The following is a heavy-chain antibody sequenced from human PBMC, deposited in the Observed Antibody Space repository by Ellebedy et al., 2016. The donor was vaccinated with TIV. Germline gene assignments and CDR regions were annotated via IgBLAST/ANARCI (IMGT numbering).Heavy chain of an antibody. D-gene: IGHD2-15*01. J-gene: IGHJ5*01. CDR3: ARHPGGNDAHRFDS. CDR1: GGSMSSNY. Sequence: MPSETLSLTCSVSGGSMSSNYWSWIRQSPGKGLEWIGYIYYSGSTNYNPSLNSRVTISVDTSKNQFSLNLNSVTAADTARYYCARHPGGNDAHRFDSWGQGTLVTVSS. CDR2: IYYSGST. V-gene: IGHV4-59*08.